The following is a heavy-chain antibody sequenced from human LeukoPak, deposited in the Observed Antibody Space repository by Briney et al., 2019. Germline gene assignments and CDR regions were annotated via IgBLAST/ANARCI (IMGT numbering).Heavy chain of an antibody. D-gene: IGHD2-2*01. CDR3: TKYCISTRCYRW. CDR2: IESETDGGTT. J-gene: IGHJ4*02. V-gene: IGHV3-15*04. Sequence: KTGGSLRLSYAASGFTFSNAWVSWVRQAPGKGLEWVGHIESETDGGTTDYAAPVKGRFTISRDDSKNTLYLQMNSLKTEGTAVYYCTKYCISTRCYRWWGQGTLVTVSS. CDR1: GFTFSNAW.